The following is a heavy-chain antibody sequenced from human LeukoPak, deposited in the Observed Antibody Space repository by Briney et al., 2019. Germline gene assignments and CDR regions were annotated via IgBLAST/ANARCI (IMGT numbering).Heavy chain of an antibody. CDR2: INHSGST. J-gene: IGHJ4*02. D-gene: IGHD3-10*01. CDR1: GGSFSGYY. CDR3: ARGLGFGELWFDY. Sequence: SETLSLTCVVYGGSFSGYYWSWIRQPPGKGLEWVGEINHSGSTNYSPSLKGRVTISVDTSKNQFSLKLSSVTAADTAVYYCARGLGFGELWFDYWGQGTLVTVSS. V-gene: IGHV4-34*01.